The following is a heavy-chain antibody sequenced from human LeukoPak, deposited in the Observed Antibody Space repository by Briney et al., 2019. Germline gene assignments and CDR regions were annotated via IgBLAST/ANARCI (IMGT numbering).Heavy chain of an antibody. V-gene: IGHV3-23*01. Sequence: GGSLRLSCAASGFTFSSYAMSWVRQAPGKGLEWVSAISGTDGSTYYADSVKGRFAISRDNSKNTLYLQMNSLRAEDTAVYYCAKGGSGWSWFDYWGQGTLVTVSS. D-gene: IGHD6-19*01. CDR1: GFTFSSYA. CDR3: AKGGSGWSWFDY. J-gene: IGHJ4*02. CDR2: ISGTDGST.